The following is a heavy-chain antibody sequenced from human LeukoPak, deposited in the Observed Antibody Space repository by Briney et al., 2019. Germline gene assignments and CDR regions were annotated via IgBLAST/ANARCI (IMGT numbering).Heavy chain of an antibody. Sequence: GESLKISCKCSGYTFSSYWIGWVRQMPGKGLEWMGIIYPGDSDTRYSPSLQGQVTISVDTSIGTAYLQWSSLEASDTAIYYCARQNDFRLDYWGQGTLVTVSS. D-gene: IGHD3-3*01. CDR2: IYPGDSDT. J-gene: IGHJ4*02. V-gene: IGHV5-51*01. CDR3: ARQNDFRLDY. CDR1: GYTFSSYW.